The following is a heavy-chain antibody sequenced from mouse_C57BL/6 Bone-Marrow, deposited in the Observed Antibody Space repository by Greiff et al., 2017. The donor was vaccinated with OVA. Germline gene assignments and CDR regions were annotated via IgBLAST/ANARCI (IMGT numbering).Heavy chain of an antibody. CDR1: GYTFTSYW. CDR2: IDPSDSET. D-gene: IGHD2-3*01. J-gene: IGHJ2*01. CDR3: ARRQWLLPFDY. V-gene: IGHV1-52*01. Sequence: QVQLQQPGAELVRPGSSVKLSCKASGYTFTSYWMHWVKQRPIQGLEWIGNIDPSDSETHYNQKFKDKATLTVDKSSSTAYMQLSSLTSEDSAVYYGARRQWLLPFDYWGQGTTLTVSS.